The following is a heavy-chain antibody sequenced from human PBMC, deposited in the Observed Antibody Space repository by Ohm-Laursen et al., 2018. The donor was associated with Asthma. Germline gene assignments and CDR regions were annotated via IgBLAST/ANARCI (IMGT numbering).Heavy chain of an antibody. CDR2: IWYDGSNK. D-gene: IGHD1-26*01. CDR1: GFTFSSYG. J-gene: IGHJ4*02. V-gene: IGHV3-33*01. Sequence: SLRLSCAASGFTFSSYGMHWVRQAPGKGLEWVAVIWYDGSNKYYADSVKGRFTISRDNSKNTLYLQMNSLRAEDTAVYYCARDLLGWERHWGPFDYWGQGTLVTVSS. CDR3: ARDLLGWERHWGPFDY.